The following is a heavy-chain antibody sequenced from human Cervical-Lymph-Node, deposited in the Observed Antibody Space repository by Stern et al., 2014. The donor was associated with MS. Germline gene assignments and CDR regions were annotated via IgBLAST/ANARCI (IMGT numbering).Heavy chain of an antibody. CDR3: ARYLGRSGPPLDY. CDR1: GYIFTNYA. J-gene: IGHJ4*02. D-gene: IGHD3-3*01. CDR2: ISAYNDNT. Sequence: QVQLVQSGAEVKKPGASVKVSCKTSGYIFTNYAIAWVRQGPGQGLEWMGWISAYNDNTNNAQKFQGRVTLTTDTSTSTVHMELTNLKSDDTAVYFCARYLGRSGPPLDYWGQGTLVTVSS. V-gene: IGHV1-18*04.